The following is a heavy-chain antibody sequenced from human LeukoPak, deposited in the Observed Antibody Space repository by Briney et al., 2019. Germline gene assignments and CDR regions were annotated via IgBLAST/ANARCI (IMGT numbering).Heavy chain of an antibody. V-gene: IGHV6-1*01. CDR2: TYYNSKWYT. CDR3: VRLNWRRKAFDV. Sequence: SQTLSLTCAISGDSVSTASNAWYWIRQSPSRGLEWLGRTYYNSKWYTDYAVSVSGRTTINPDTSRNQLSLQLSFVTPEDTAVYYRVRLNWRRKAFDVWGQGTMVTVSS. J-gene: IGHJ3*01. D-gene: IGHD1-20*01. CDR1: GDSVSTASNA.